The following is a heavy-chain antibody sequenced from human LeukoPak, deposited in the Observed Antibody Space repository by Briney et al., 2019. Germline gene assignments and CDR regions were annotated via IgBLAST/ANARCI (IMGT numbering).Heavy chain of an antibody. CDR3: LRDLNWSLDQ. CDR1: GFTFSSYM. V-gene: IGHV3-74*01. Sequence: GGSLRLSCAASGFTFSSYMMHWVRQAPGKGLVWVSRIKSDGITITYADSVKGRFTISRDNAKNTLYLQMNSLRAEDTAVYYCLRDLNWSLDQWGQGTLVTVSS. J-gene: IGHJ4*02. CDR2: IKSDGITI. D-gene: IGHD1-20*01.